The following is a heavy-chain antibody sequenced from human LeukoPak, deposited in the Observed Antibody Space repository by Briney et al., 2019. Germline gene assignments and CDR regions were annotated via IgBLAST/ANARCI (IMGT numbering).Heavy chain of an antibody. Sequence: GESLKISCQASGFTFTNYWIAWVRQMPGKGLERMGIVHAGDSDARYSPSFHDQVTMSADKSISTAYLQWNSLRASDSAMYFCARFGYSTSLDFYLDVWGRGTLVAVSS. CDR1: GFTFTNYW. CDR3: ARFGYSTSLDFYLDV. CDR2: VHAGDSDA. D-gene: IGHD6-13*01. V-gene: IGHV5-51*01. J-gene: IGHJ2*01.